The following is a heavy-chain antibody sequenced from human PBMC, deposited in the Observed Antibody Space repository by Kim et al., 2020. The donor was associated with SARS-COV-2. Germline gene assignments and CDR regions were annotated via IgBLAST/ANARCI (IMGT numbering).Heavy chain of an antibody. Sequence: GESLKISCKGSGYSFTSYWIGWVRQMPGKGLEWMGIIYPGDSDTRYSPSFQGQVTISADKSISTAYLQWSSLKASDTAMYYCARRAVLTEWWLPGYFDYWGQGTLVTVSS. CDR2: IYPGDSDT. V-gene: IGHV5-51*01. D-gene: IGHD3-9*01. CDR1: GYSFTSYW. J-gene: IGHJ4*02. CDR3: ARRAVLTEWWLPGYFDY.